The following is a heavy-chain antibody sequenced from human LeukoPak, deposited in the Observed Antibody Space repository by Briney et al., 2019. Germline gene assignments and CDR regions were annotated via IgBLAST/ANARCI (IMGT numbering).Heavy chain of an antibody. J-gene: IGHJ4*02. D-gene: IGHD1-1*01. V-gene: IGHV1-2*02. CDR3: ATSQLLIAPSFDY. CDR2: INPNTGGT. CDR1: GYTFTDYY. Sequence: ASVKVFCKAPGYTFTDYYIHWVRQAPGQGLEWMGWINPNTGGTNYAQTFQGTVTMTRDTSISTAYMELNSLRSDDTAVYYCATSQLLIAPSFDYWGQGTLVTVSS.